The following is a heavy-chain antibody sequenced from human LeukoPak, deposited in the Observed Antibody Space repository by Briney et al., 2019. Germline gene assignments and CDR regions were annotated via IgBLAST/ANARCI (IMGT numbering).Heavy chain of an antibody. J-gene: IGHJ4*02. D-gene: IGHD6-13*01. CDR1: AGSFSGYY. V-gene: IGHV4-34*01. Sequence: PSETLSLTCAVYAGSFSGYYWSWIRQPPGKGLEWIGEIKHSGSTNYNPSLKSRVIISVDTSKNQFSLKVSSVTAADTAVFYCAREDAAAGINYWGQGTLVTVSS. CDR3: AREDAAAGINY. CDR2: IKHSGST.